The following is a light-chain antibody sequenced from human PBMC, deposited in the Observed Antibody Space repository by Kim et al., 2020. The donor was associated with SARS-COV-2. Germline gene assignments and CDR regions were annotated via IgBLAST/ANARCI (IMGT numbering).Light chain of an antibody. Sequence: DIQLTQSPPFLSASVGDRVTITCRGSQGSSSDLAWYQQKPGKAPKLLIYAASTLQTGVPSRFSGSGSGTEFTLTISSLQPEDFATYYCQQRNGYRLTFGGGTKVDIK. V-gene: IGKV1-9*01. CDR1: QGSSSD. J-gene: IGKJ4*01. CDR3: QQRNGYRLT. CDR2: AAS.